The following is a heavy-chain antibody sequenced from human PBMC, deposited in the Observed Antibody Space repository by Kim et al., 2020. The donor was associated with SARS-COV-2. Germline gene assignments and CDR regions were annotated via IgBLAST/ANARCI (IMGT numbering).Heavy chain of an antibody. Sequence: SVKVSCKASGGTFSSYAISWVRQAPGQGLEWMGGIIPIFGTANYAQKFQGRVTITADESTSTAYMELSSLRSEDTAVYYCASQYSSSWSGYSSGWYGFDYWGQGTLVTVSS. CDR2: IIPIFGTA. V-gene: IGHV1-69*13. D-gene: IGHD6-19*01. CDR1: GGTFSSYA. J-gene: IGHJ4*02. CDR3: ASQYSSSWSGYSSGWYGFDY.